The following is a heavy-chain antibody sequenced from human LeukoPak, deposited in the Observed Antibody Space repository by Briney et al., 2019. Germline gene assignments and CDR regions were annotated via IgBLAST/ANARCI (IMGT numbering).Heavy chain of an antibody. D-gene: IGHD6-25*01. CDR3: ARGSEADWFDP. J-gene: IGHJ5*02. CDR1: GGSISSYY. V-gene: IGHV4-59*01. CDR2: IYYSGST. Sequence: SETLSLTCTVSGGSISSYYWSWIRQPPGKGLEWIGYIYYSGSTNYNPSLKSRVTILVDTSKNQFSLKLSSVTAADTAVYYCARGSEADWFDPWGQGTLVTVSS.